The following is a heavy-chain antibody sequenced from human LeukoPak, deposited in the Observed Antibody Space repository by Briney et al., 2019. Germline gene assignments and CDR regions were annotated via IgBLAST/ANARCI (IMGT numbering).Heavy chain of an antibody. CDR2: IYYNGST. V-gene: IGHV4-59*11. D-gene: IGHD6-13*01. CDR1: GGSISSHY. CDR3: ARDVAAADRIYYHYGMDV. Sequence: AETLSLTCTVSGGSISSHYWSWIRQPPGKGLEWIGYIYYNGSTNYNPSRKSRVTISVDTSKNQFSLQLSSVTAADTAVYYCARDVAAADRIYYHYGMDVWGQGTTVTVSS. J-gene: IGHJ6*02.